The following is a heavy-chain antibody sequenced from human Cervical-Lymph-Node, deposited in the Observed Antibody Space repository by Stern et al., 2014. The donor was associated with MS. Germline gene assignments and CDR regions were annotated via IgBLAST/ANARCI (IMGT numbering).Heavy chain of an antibody. CDR3: ARHVGVAASGVLPCDY. CDR1: GYRFSGYW. Sequence: VQLVESGSEVKKSGESLKISCTAAGYRFSGYWIAWVRQLPGKGLEWVGMIYPGDSDTRYSPSFQGQVTISAETSISTAFLQWNSLKASDSAMYFCARHVGVAASGVLPCDYWGQGSPVTVSS. V-gene: IGHV5-51*01. J-gene: IGHJ4*02. CDR2: IYPGDSDT. D-gene: IGHD2-21*01.